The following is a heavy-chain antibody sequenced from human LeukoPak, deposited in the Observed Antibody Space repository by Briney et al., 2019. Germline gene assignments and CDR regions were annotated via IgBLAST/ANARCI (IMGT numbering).Heavy chain of an antibody. J-gene: IGHJ4*02. CDR1: GVSISSYY. Sequence: PSETLSLTCTVSGVSISSYYWSWIRQPPGKGLEWIGYISYSGNTNYNPSLKSRITISGDTSKTQFSLKLGSVTAADTAVYYCARQSAAAWYYFDYWGQGTLVTVSS. V-gene: IGHV4-59*08. CDR2: ISYSGNT. D-gene: IGHD6-13*01. CDR3: ARQSAAAWYYFDY.